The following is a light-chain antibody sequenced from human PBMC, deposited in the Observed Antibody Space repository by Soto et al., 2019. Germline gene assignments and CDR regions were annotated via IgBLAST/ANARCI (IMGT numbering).Light chain of an antibody. CDR2: WAS. CDR1: QSVLYSPNNKNY. J-gene: IGKJ4*01. V-gene: IGKV4-1*01. Sequence: DIVMTQSPDSLAVSLGERATINCKSSQSVLYSPNNKNYLAWYQQKPGQPPKLLIYWASTRESGVPDRFSGSGSETDFTLTISSLQAEDVAVYYCQQYYSTPLTFGGGTKVDIK. CDR3: QQYYSTPLT.